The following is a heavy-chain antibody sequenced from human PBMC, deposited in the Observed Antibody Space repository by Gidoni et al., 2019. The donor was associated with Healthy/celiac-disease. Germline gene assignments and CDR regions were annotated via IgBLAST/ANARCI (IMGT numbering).Heavy chain of an antibody. Sequence: QVQLVESGGGVVQPGRSLRLSCAASGFTFSSYAMHWVRQAPGKGLEWVAVISYDGSNKYYADSVKGRFTISRDNSKNTLYLQMNSLRAEDTAVYYCAREGRGVVVITGLYYFDYWGQGTLVTVSS. CDR1: GFTFSSYA. V-gene: IGHV3-30*04. CDR2: ISYDGSNK. D-gene: IGHD3-22*01. CDR3: AREGRGVVVITGLYYFDY. J-gene: IGHJ4*02.